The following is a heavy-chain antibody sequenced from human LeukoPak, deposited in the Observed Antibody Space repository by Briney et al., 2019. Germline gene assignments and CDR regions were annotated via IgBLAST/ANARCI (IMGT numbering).Heavy chain of an antibody. V-gene: IGHV4-34*01. D-gene: IGHD6-13*01. CDR1: GGSFSGYY. CDR2: INHSGST. CDR3: ARGAGGMAAAYPV. Sequence: SETLSLTCAVYGGSFSGYYWSWIRQPPGKGLEWIGEINHSGSTNYNPSLKSRVTTSVDTSKNQFSLKLSSVTAADTAVYYCARGAGGMAAAYPVWGKGTTVTVSS. J-gene: IGHJ6*04.